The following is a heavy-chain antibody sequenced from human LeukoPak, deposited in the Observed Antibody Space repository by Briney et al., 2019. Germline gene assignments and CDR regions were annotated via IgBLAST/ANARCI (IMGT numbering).Heavy chain of an antibody. CDR3: ASLPMTTVTLDAFDI. D-gene: IGHD4-17*01. Sequence: GGSLRLSCAASGFTFSSYSMNRVRQAPGKGLEWVSSISSSSSYIYYADSVKGRFTISRDNAKNSLYLQMNSLRAEDTAVYYCASLPMTTVTLDAFDIWGQGTTVTVSS. J-gene: IGHJ3*02. V-gene: IGHV3-21*01. CDR2: ISSSSSYI. CDR1: GFTFSSYS.